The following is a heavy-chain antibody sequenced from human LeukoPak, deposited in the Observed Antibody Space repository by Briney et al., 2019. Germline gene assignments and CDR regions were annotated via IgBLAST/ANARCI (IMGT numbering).Heavy chain of an antibody. CDR1: GGSFSGYY. D-gene: IGHD3-22*01. V-gene: IGHV4-34*01. CDR2: INHSGST. Sequence: PSETLSLTCAVYGGSFSGYYWSWIRQPPGKGLEWIGEINHSGSTNYNPSLKSRVTISVDTSKNQFSLELSSVTAADTAVYYCARENDTSGFSASGFDSWGQGTLVTVSS. CDR3: ARENDTSGFSASGFDS. J-gene: IGHJ4*02.